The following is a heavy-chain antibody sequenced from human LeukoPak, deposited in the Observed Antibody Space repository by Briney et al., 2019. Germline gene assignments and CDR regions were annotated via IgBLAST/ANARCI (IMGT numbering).Heavy chain of an antibody. CDR3: TRKSGHAYGMDV. CDR1: GFTFSAYT. Sequence: GGSLRLSCAASGFTFSAYTMNWVRQAPGKGLEWVSYISSSSSTIYYADSVKGRFTISIDNAKNTVYLQMNSLRAEDTAVYYCTRKSGHAYGMDVWGQGTTVTVSS. J-gene: IGHJ6*02. V-gene: IGHV3-48*04. D-gene: IGHD7-27*01. CDR2: ISSSSSTI.